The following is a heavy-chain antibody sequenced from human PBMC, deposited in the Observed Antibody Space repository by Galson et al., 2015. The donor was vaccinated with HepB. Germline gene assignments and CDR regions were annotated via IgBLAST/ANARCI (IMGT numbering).Heavy chain of an antibody. CDR1: GFTFSSYS. J-gene: IGHJ4*02. V-gene: IGHV3-48*04. CDR2: ISSSSSTI. D-gene: IGHD3-9*01. CDR3: ARAVYDILNLAYYFDY. Sequence: SLRLSCAASGFTFSSYSMNWVRQAPGKGLEWVSYISSSSSTIYYADSVKGRFTISRDNAKSSLYLQMNSLRAEDTAVYYCARAVYDILNLAYYFDYWGQGTLVTVSS.